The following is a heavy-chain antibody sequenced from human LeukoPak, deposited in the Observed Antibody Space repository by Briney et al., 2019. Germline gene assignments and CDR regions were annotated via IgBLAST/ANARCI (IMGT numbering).Heavy chain of an antibody. V-gene: IGHV1-69*01. CDR3: ATAKYYGSGSLPGDY. CDR2: IIPIFDTA. D-gene: IGHD3-10*01. Sequence: GSSVKVSCKASGGTFSSSAISWVRQAPGQGLEWMGGIIPIFDTANYAQRFQGRVTITADESTSTAYMELSSLRSEDTAVYYCATAKYYGSGSLPGDYWGQGTLVTVSS. CDR1: GGTFSSSA. J-gene: IGHJ4*02.